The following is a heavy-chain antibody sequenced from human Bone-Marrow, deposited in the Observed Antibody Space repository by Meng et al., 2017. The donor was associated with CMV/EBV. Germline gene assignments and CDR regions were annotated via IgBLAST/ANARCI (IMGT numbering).Heavy chain of an antibody. V-gene: IGHV1-18*01. CDR2: ISAYNGNT. CDR1: GYSFTSYG. J-gene: IGHJ4*02. Sequence: QVQLGQAGAQVKMPAASVEVSCKASGYSFTSYGISGVRQAPGHGREWMGWISAYNGNTNYAQKLQGRVTMTTDTSTSTAYMELRSLRSEDTAVYYCARDQGWIAATGADYWGQGTLVTVSS. CDR3: ARDQGWIAATGADY. D-gene: IGHD6-13*01.